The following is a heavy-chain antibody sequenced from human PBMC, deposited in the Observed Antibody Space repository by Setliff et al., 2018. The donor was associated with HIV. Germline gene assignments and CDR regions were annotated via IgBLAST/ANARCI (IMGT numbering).Heavy chain of an antibody. D-gene: IGHD3-22*01. J-gene: IGHJ5*02. CDR3: ASRVYYYDSSGYLREEGFDP. V-gene: IGHV4-39*01. CDR1: GGSISNSRYY. Sequence: PSETLSLTCTVSGGSISNSRYYWSWIRQPPGKGLEWIGSIYHSGSTYYNPSLKSRVTISVDTSKNQFSLKLNSVTAADTAVYYCASRVYYYDSSGYLREEGFDPWGQGTLVTV. CDR2: IYHSGST.